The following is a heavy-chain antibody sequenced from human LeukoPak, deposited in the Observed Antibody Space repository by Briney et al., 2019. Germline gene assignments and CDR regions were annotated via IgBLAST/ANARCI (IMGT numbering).Heavy chain of an antibody. CDR1: GFTHRSHW. CDR2: INSDGCTT. Sequence: GGSLRLSGASSGFTHRSHWMHWVRQAPGKGLVWVSRINSDGCTTNYVASVKGRFTISRDNAENTLYLQMNSLRVEDTAVYYCTRRVSATRWFDPWGQGTLVTVSS. D-gene: IGHD2-15*01. J-gene: IGHJ5*02. CDR3: TRRVSATRWFDP. V-gene: IGHV3-74*01.